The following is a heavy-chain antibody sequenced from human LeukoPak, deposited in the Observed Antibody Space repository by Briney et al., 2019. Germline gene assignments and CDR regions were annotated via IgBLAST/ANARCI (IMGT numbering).Heavy chain of an antibody. V-gene: IGHV4-30-2*01. CDR2: IYHSGSA. J-gene: IGHJ5*02. D-gene: IGHD3-10*01. CDR1: GGSISSGGYS. Sequence: PSETLSLTCAVSGGSISSGGYSWSWIRQPPGKGLEWIGYIYHSGSAYYNPSLKSRVTISVDRSKNQFSLKLSSVTAADTAVYYCARGGRYYYGSGSYRFDPWGQGTLVTVSS. CDR3: ARGGRYYYGSGSYRFDP.